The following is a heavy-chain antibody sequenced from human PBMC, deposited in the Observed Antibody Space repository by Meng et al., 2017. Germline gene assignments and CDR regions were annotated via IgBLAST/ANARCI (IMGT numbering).Heavy chain of an antibody. CDR3: ARGYCSGGSCYSDY. Sequence: GSLRLSCTVSGGSISSYYWSWIRQPPGKGLEWIGYIYYSGSTNYNPSLKSRVTISVDTSKNQFSLKLSSVTAADTAVYYCARGYCSGGSCYSDYWGQGTPVTVSS. CDR1: GGSISSYY. CDR2: IYYSGST. J-gene: IGHJ4*01. V-gene: IGHV4-59*01. D-gene: IGHD2-15*01.